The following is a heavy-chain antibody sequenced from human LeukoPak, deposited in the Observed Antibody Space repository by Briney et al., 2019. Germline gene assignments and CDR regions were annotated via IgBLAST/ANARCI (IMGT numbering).Heavy chain of an antibody. Sequence: SGPTLVNPTQTLTLTCTFSGFSLSTSGVGVGWIRQPPGKALEWLALIYWDDDKRYSPSLKSRLTITKDTSKNQVVLTMTNMDPVDTATYYCAHRRISSPYGYSGYAGFDYWGQGTLVTVSS. J-gene: IGHJ4*02. V-gene: IGHV2-5*02. CDR2: IYWDDDK. D-gene: IGHD5-12*01. CDR3: AHRRISSPYGYSGYAGFDY. CDR1: GFSLSTSGVG.